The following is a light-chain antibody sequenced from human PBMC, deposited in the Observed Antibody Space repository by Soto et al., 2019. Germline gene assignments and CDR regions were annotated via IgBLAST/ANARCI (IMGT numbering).Light chain of an antibody. CDR3: QQLNSYLWT. CDR1: QGISNY. Sequence: DIQLTQSPSFLSASVGDRVTITCRASQGISNYLTWYQQKPGKAPKLLIFAASTLQSGVPSRFSGSGSGTEFTLTISSLQPEDFETYYCQQLNSYLWTFGQGTKVDIK. V-gene: IGKV1-9*01. J-gene: IGKJ1*01. CDR2: AAS.